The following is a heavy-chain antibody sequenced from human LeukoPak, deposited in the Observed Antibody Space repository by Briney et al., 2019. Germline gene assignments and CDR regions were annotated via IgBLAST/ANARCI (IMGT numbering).Heavy chain of an antibody. Sequence: SETLSLTCAVYGGSFSGYYWSWIRQPPGKGLEWIGEINHSGSTNYNPSLKSRVTISVDTSKNQFSLKLSSVTAADTAVYYCARGSEYSYGYEYWGQGTLVTVSS. CDR3: ARGSEYSYGYEY. CDR1: GGSFSGYY. J-gene: IGHJ4*02. CDR2: INHSGST. V-gene: IGHV4-34*01. D-gene: IGHD5-18*01.